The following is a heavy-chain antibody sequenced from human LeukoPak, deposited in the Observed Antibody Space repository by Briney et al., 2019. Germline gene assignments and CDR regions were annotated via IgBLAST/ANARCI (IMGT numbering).Heavy chain of an antibody. CDR3: ARHRYRSGYYGFDP. Sequence: SQTLSLTCAISGDSDSSKCVAWNWIRQSPSRGLEWLGRTYYRSKWYNDYAVSVNSRITINPDTSKNQFSLQLNSVSPEDTAVYYCARHRYRSGYYGFDPWGQGTLVTVSS. J-gene: IGHJ5*02. CDR1: GDSDSSKCVA. V-gene: IGHV6-1*01. D-gene: IGHD6-19*01. CDR2: TYYRSKWYN.